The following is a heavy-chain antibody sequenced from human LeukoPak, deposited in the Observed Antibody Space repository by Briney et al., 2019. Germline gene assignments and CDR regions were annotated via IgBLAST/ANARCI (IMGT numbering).Heavy chain of an antibody. Sequence: PSETLSLTCTVSGGSISSSSYYWGWIRQPPGKGLEWIGSIYYSGSTYYNPSLKSRVTISVDTSKNQFSLKLSSVTAADTAVYYCARIGLGYSYGNYYSYYGMDVWGQGTAVTVSS. CDR1: GGSISSSSYY. CDR3: ARIGLGYSYGNYYSYYGMDV. CDR2: IYYSGST. V-gene: IGHV4-39*01. J-gene: IGHJ6*02. D-gene: IGHD5-18*01.